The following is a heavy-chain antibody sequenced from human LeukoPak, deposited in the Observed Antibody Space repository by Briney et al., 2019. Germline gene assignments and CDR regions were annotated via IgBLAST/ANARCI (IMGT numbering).Heavy chain of an antibody. CDR2: IYSGGST. J-gene: IGHJ4*02. CDR3: ARRAGAYSHPYDY. CDR1: GLLFGDYG. D-gene: IGHD4/OR15-4a*01. Sequence: PGGSLRLSCTASGLLFGDYGMTWVRQAPGKGLEWVSFIYSGGSTHYSDSVKGRFTISRDNSKNTLYLQMNSLRAEDTAVYYCARRAGAYSHPYDYWGQGTLVTVSS. V-gene: IGHV3-53*01.